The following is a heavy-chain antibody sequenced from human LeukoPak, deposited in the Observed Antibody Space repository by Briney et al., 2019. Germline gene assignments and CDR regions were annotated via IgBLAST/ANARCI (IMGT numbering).Heavy chain of an antibody. D-gene: IGHD3-3*01. J-gene: IGHJ5*02. CDR1: GGSISSSSYC. CDR3: ARLVYDFWSGYRSSS. CDR2: IYYSGST. Sequence: PSETLSLTCTASGGSISSSSYCWGWIRQPPGKGLEWIGSIYYSGSTYYNPSLKSRVTISVDTSKNQFSLKLSSVTAADTAVYYCARLVYDFWSGYRSSSWGQGTLVTVSS. V-gene: IGHV4-39*01.